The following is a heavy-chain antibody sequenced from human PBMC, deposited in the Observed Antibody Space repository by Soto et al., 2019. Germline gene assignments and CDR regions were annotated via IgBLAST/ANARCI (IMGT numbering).Heavy chain of an antibody. V-gene: IGHV4-34*01. CDR2: INHSGSA. CDR1: GGSFHGYY. Sequence: SETLSLTCAVYGGSFHGYYWSWIRQPPGKGLEWIGEINHSGSANYNPTFKSRVSISVDTSQKQMSLQLSSVSAADPAVDYCAKRPQAGYDYSGTFYSNVPRGEGTLVSVSS. J-gene: IGHJ5*02. D-gene: IGHD3-16*01. CDR3: AKRPQAGYDYSGTFYSNVP.